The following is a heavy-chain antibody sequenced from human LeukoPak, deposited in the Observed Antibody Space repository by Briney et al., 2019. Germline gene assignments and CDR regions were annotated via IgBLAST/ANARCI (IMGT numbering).Heavy chain of an antibody. Sequence: SETLSLTCAVYGGSFSDYYWTWIRQPPGKGLEWIGEINHSGSTNYNPSLKSRVTISVDTSKNQFSLKLSSVTAADTAVYYCARLRGGTMIVVVITTPLYFDYGGQGTLVTVSS. V-gene: IGHV4-34*01. J-gene: IGHJ4*02. CDR1: GGSFSDYY. CDR2: INHSGST. D-gene: IGHD3-22*01. CDR3: ARLRGGTMIVVVITTPLYFDY.